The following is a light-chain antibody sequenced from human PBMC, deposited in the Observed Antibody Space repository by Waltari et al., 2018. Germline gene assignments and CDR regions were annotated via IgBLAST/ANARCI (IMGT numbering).Light chain of an antibody. Sequence: SCRASQSVGRSLAWYQQKPGLPPRLLIYDTSSRATGTPGRFSGSGSGTDFSLAISSLEPEDFAVYFCQHYVNLPVTFGQGTKVEI. V-gene: IGKV3-20*01. CDR3: QHYVNLPVT. J-gene: IGKJ1*01. CDR1: QSVGRS. CDR2: DTS.